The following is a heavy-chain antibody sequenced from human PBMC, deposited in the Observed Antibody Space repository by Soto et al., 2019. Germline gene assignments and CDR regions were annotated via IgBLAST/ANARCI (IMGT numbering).Heavy chain of an antibody. CDR3: ARETARRLIAVAGTENAFDI. CDR2: IYYSGST. CDR1: GGSISSYY. Sequence: PSETLSLTCTVSGGSISSYYWSWIRQPPGKGLEWIGYIYYSGSTNYNPSLKSRVTISVDTSKNQFSLKLSSVTAADTAVYYCARETARRLIAVAGTENAFDIWGQGTMVTVSS. V-gene: IGHV4-59*01. J-gene: IGHJ3*02. D-gene: IGHD6-19*01.